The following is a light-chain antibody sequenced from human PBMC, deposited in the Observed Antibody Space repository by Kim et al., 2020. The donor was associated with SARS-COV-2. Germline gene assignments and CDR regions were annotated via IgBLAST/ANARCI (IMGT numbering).Light chain of an antibody. Sequence: APEKTARNTCGGNNIGSKSVHGYQQKPGQAPVLVIYYDSDRPSGIPERFSGSNSGNTATLTISRVEAGDEADYYCQVWDSSSDHPVFGGGTQLTVL. V-gene: IGLV3-21*04. J-gene: IGLJ7*01. CDR1: NIGSKS. CDR3: QVWDSSSDHPV. CDR2: YDS.